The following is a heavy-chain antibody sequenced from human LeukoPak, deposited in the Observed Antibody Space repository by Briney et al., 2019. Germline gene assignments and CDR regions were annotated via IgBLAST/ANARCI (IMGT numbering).Heavy chain of an antibody. CDR1: GFTFSSYA. J-gene: IGHJ4*02. Sequence: GGSLRLSCAASGFTFSSYAMSWVRQAPGKGLEWVSAISGSGGSTYYADSVKGRFTISRDNSKNTLYLRMNSLRAEDTAVYYCAKDMSGRYYDSSGYYYRTDLSKYYFDYWGQGTLVTVSS. CDR2: ISGSGGST. V-gene: IGHV3-23*01. CDR3: AKDMSGRYYDSSGYYYRTDLSKYYFDY. D-gene: IGHD3-22*01.